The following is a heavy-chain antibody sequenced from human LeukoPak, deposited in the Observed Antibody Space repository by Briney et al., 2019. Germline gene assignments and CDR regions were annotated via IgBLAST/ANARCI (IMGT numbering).Heavy chain of an antibody. D-gene: IGHD2-2*02. J-gene: IGHJ4*02. Sequence: ASVKVSCRTSGYTFINYQIHWVRQAPDQGLEWMGRINSNSGATVFAQKFQGRVTMTRDTSINTVYMEPSSLEFDDTAVYYCTRTWWTEACSSSSCFTPDFDYWGQGTPVTVSS. V-gene: IGHV1-2*06. CDR2: INSNSGAT. CDR1: GYTFINYQ. CDR3: TRTWWTEACSSSSCFTPDFDY.